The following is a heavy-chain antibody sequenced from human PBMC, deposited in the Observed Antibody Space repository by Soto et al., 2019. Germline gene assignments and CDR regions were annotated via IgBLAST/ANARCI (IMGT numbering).Heavy chain of an antibody. D-gene: IGHD3-3*01. Sequence: SETLSLTCTVSGGSISSYYWSWIRQPPGKGLEGIGYIYHSGSTNYNPSLKSRVTISVDTSKNQLSLKLSSVTAADTAVYYCARVKEGDYDFWSGYYKYYYYGMDVWGQGTTVTVSS. CDR1: GGSISSYY. CDR2: IYHSGST. V-gene: IGHV4-59*01. J-gene: IGHJ6*02. CDR3: ARVKEGDYDFWSGYYKYYYYGMDV.